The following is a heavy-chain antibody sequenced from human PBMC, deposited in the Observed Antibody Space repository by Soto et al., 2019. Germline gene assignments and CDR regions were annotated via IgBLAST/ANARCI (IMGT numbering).Heavy chain of an antibody. D-gene: IGHD3-10*01. CDR3: AKWGSTGSTAG. V-gene: IGHV1-69*02. Sequence: SVKAACKASGATFSSYTISWVRQAPVQGPEWMGRIIPILGIANYAQKFQGRVTITADKSTSTAYMELNSLRSADTAVSSSAKWGSTGSTAGWGRGTLVNVSS. J-gene: IGHJ4*02. CDR1: GATFSSYT. CDR2: IIPILGIA.